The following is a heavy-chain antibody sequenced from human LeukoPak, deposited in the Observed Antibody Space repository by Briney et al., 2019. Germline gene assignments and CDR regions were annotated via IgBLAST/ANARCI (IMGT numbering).Heavy chain of an antibody. J-gene: IGHJ3*02. CDR1: GFTVSSNY. V-gene: IGHV3-53*01. CDR3: ARDHTPGIAAAGTQDAFDI. D-gene: IGHD6-13*01. CDR2: IYSGGST. Sequence: GGSLRLSCAASGFTVSSNYMSWARQAPGKGLEWVSVIYSGGSTYYADSVKGRFTISRDNSKNTLYLQMNSLRAEDTAVYYCARDHTPGIAAAGTQDAFDIWGQGTMVTVSS.